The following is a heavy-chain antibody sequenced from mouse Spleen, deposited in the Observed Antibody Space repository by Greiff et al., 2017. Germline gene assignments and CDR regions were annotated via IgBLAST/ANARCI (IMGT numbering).Heavy chain of an antibody. D-gene: IGHD2-4*01. CDR3: ARDGGLPAWFAY. CDR1: GFTFSDYY. V-gene: IGHV5-4*02. Sequence: EVHLVESGGGLVKPGGSLKLSCAASGFTFSDYYMYWVRQTPEKRLEWVATISDGGSYTYYPDSVKGRFTISRDNAKNNLYLQMSSLKSEDTAMYYCARDGGLPAWFAYWGQGTLVTVSA. J-gene: IGHJ3*01. CDR2: ISDGGSYT.